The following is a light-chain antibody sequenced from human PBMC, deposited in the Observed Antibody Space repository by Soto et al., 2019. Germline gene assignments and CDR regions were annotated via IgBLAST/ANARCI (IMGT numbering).Light chain of an antibody. J-gene: IGKJ5*01. Sequence: EIVLTQSPATLSLSPGGRATLSCRASLTVNNYLAWYQQKPGRAPRLLIYDASNRATGIPARFSGSGSGAYFNLTISRLEPADFGVYYCQQYGSSHTFGQGTRLEIK. CDR2: DAS. CDR3: QQYGSSHT. V-gene: IGKV3-20*01. CDR1: LTVNNY.